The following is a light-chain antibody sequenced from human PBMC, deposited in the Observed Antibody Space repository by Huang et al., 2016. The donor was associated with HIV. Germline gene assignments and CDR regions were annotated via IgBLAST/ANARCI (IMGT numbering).Light chain of an antibody. V-gene: IGKV3-11*01. CDR3: QQRSAWPRT. CDR2: DAS. CDR1: QSVFSY. Sequence: EIVLTQSPGTLSLSPGESATLSCRTSQSVFSYLAWYQQRPGQAPRLLSYDASNRATGVSARFSGSGSGTDFALTISSLESEDFAVYYCQQRSAWPRTFGQGTKLEI. J-gene: IGKJ2*01.